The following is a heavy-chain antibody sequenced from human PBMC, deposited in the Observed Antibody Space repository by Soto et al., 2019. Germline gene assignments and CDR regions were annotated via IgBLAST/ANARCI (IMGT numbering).Heavy chain of an antibody. V-gene: IGHV3-33*01. CDR3: ARVRSRSGCSSTSCSFRFDP. Sequence: GGSLRLSCAASGFTFSSYGMHWVRQAPGKGLEWVAVIWYDGSNKYYADSVKGRFTISRDNSKNTLYLQMNSLRAEDTAVYYCARVRSRSGCSSTSCSFRFDPWGQGTLVTVSS. CDR2: IWYDGSNK. J-gene: IGHJ5*02. CDR1: GFTFSSYG. D-gene: IGHD2-2*01.